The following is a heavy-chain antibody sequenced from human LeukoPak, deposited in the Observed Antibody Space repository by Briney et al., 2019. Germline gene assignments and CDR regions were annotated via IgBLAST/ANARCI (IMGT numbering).Heavy chain of an antibody. CDR2: ISWNSGSI. CDR3: TKDGGSGSYYSPSHFDY. V-gene: IGHV3-9*03. Sequence: GGSLRFSCAASGFTFDDYAMHWVRHAPGKGLEWVSGISWNSGSIGYADSVKGRFTISRDNAKNSLYLQMNSLRAEDMALYYCTKDGGSGSYYSPSHFDYWGQGTLVTVSS. D-gene: IGHD3-10*01. J-gene: IGHJ4*02. CDR1: GFTFDDYA.